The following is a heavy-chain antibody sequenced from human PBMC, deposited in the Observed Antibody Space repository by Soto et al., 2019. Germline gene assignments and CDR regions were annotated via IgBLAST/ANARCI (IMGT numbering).Heavy chain of an antibody. J-gene: IGHJ4*02. V-gene: IGHV3-9*01. CDR1: GFTFDDYA. Sequence: PGGSLRLSCAASGFTFDDYAMHWVRQAPGKGLEWVSGISWNSGSIGYADSVKGRFTISRDNAKNSLYLQMNSLRAEDTALYYCAKDINDYGPSEFGYWGQGTLVTVSS. D-gene: IGHD4-17*01. CDR2: ISWNSGSI. CDR3: AKDINDYGPSEFGY.